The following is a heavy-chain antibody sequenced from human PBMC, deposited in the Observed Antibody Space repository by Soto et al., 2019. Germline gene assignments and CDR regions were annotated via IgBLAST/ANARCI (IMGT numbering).Heavy chain of an antibody. Sequence: PGESLKISCKGSGYSFTSYWIGWVRQMPGKGLEWMGIIYPGDSGTRYSPSFQGQATISADKSISTAYLQWSSLKASDTAMYYCAKVGYSGYDWDYYYYYGMDVWGQGTTVTVSS. CDR3: AKVGYSGYDWDYYYYYGMDV. D-gene: IGHD5-12*01. CDR2: IYPGDSGT. CDR1: GYSFTSYW. V-gene: IGHV5-51*01. J-gene: IGHJ6*02.